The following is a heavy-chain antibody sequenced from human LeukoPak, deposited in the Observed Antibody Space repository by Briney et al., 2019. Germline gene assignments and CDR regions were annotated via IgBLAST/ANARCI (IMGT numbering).Heavy chain of an antibody. CDR3: ASGVLRADWYFDL. D-gene: IGHD2-15*01. Sequence: GGSLRLSFTASGFIVSSNYMTWVRQAPGKGLEWVSVIYSDGSTFYADSVKGRFTISRDNAKNSLYLQLNSLRAEDTAVYYCASGVLRADWYFDLWGRGTLVTVSS. V-gene: IGHV3-53*01. CDR2: IYSDGST. CDR1: GFIVSSNY. J-gene: IGHJ2*01.